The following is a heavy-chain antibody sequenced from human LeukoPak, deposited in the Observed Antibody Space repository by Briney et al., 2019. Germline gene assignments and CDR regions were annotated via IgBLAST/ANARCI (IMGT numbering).Heavy chain of an antibody. D-gene: IGHD6-19*01. V-gene: IGHV3-74*01. J-gene: IGHJ4*02. CDR1: GFTVSSNY. CDR2: VNSDGTIT. Sequence: PGGSLRLSCAASGFTVSSNYMSWVRQAPGKGLVWVSRVNSDGTITNYADSVKGRFTISRDNAKNTQYLQMNSLRAEDTGVYYCARRMETSGSFDYWGQGTLVTVSS. CDR3: ARRMETSGSFDY.